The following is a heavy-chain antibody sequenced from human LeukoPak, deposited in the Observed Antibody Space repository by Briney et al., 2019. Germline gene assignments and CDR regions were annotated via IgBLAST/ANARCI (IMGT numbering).Heavy chain of an antibody. V-gene: IGHV3-73*01. J-gene: IGHJ4*02. D-gene: IGHD1-7*01. CDR2: IRSKANSYAT. Sequence: GGSLRLPCAASGFTFSGSAMHWVRQASGKGLEWVGRIRSKANSYATAYAASVKGRFTISRDDSKNTAYLQMNSLKTEDTAVYYCTRHTISITGTTEDFDYWGQGTLVTVSS. CDR1: GFTFSGSA. CDR3: TRHTISITGTTEDFDY.